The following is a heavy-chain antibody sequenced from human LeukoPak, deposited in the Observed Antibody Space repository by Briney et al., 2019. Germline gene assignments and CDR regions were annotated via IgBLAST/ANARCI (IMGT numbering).Heavy chain of an antibody. Sequence: GSSVKVSCKASGGTFSSYAISWVRQARGQGLEWMGGIIPIFGTANYAQKFQGRVTITADESTSTAYMELSSLRSEDTAVYYCAREVMVRGGEGFSPTNYYGMDVWGKGTTVTVSS. D-gene: IGHD3-10*01. J-gene: IGHJ6*04. CDR3: AREVMVRGGEGFSPTNYYGMDV. CDR1: GGTFSSYA. V-gene: IGHV1-69*01. CDR2: IIPIFGTA.